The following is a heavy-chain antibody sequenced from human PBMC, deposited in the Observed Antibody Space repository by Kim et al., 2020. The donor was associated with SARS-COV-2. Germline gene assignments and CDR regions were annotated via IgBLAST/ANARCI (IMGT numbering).Heavy chain of an antibody. CDR3: ARDRDSSSWYYYYYYMDV. CDR2: INPNSGGT. V-gene: IGHV1-2*02. CDR1: GYTFTGYY. D-gene: IGHD6-13*01. Sequence: ASVKVSCKASGYTFTGYYMHWVRQAPGQGLEWMGWINPNSGGTNYAQKFQGRVTMTRDTSISTAYMELSRLRSDDTAVYYCARDRDSSSWYYYYYYMDVWGKGTTVTVSS. J-gene: IGHJ6*03.